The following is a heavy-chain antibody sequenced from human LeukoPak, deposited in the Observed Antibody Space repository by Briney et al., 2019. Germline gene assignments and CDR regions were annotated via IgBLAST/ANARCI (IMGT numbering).Heavy chain of an antibody. V-gene: IGHV4-38-2*02. Sequence: SETLSLTCTVSGYSISSGYYWGWIRQPPGKGLEWIGEINHSGSTNYNPSLKSRVTISVDTSKNQFSLKLSSVTAADTAVYYCARDHYYDSSGTITGAFDIWGQGTMVTVSS. D-gene: IGHD3-22*01. CDR1: GYSISSGYY. CDR3: ARDHYYDSSGTITGAFDI. CDR2: INHSGST. J-gene: IGHJ3*02.